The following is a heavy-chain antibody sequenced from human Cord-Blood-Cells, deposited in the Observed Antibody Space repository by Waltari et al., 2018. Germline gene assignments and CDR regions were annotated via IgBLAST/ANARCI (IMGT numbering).Heavy chain of an antibody. CDR1: GYTFTSYD. V-gene: IGHV1-8*03. CDR2: SNPNSGNT. D-gene: IGHD3-9*01. CDR3: ARSPYDILTGYYRFFDY. J-gene: IGHJ4*02. Sequence: QVQLVQSGAEVKKPGASVKVSCKASGYTFTSYDINWVRQATGQGLEWMGWSNPNSGNTGYAQKFQGRVTITRNTSISTAYMELSSLRSEDTAVYYCARSPYDILTGYYRFFDYWGQGTLVTVSS.